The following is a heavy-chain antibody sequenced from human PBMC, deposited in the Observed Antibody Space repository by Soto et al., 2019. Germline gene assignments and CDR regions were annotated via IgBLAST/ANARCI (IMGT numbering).Heavy chain of an antibody. CDR3: ARETSSRLIALAGPSGDY. CDR1: GYTFTGYY. D-gene: IGHD6-19*01. J-gene: IGHJ4*02. CDR2: INPNSGGT. Sequence: ASVKVSCKASGYTFTGYYMHWVRQAPGQGLEWMGWINPNSGGTNYAQKFQGRVTMTRDTSISTAYMELSRLRSDDTAVYYCARETSSRLIALAGPSGDYWGQGTLVTVSS. V-gene: IGHV1-2*02.